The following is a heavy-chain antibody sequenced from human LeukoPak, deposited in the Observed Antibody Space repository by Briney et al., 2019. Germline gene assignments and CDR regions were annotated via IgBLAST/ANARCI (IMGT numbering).Heavy chain of an antibody. V-gene: IGHV3-23*01. CDR1: GFTFSSYA. D-gene: IGHD3-10*01. Sequence: GGSLRLSCAASGFTFSSYAMSWVRQAPGKGLEWVSAISGSGGSTYYADSVKGRFTTSRDNSKNTLYLQMNSLRAEDTAVYYCAKWNYYGSGSYSYYYYYGMDVWGQGTTVTVSS. J-gene: IGHJ6*02. CDR3: AKWNYYGSGSYSYYYYYGMDV. CDR2: ISGSGGST.